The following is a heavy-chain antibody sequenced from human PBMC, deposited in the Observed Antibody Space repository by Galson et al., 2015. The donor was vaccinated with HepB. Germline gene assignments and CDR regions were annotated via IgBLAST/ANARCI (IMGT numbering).Heavy chain of an antibody. CDR3: ARAGFGGGYSYGEFDY. CDR1: GYTFTSYA. Sequence: SVKVSCKASGYTFTSYAMNWVRQAPGQGLEWIGWINTNTGNPTYAQGFTGRFVFSLDTSVSTAYLQISSLKAEDTAVYYCARAGFGGGYSYGEFDYWGQGTLVTVSS. D-gene: IGHD5-18*01. V-gene: IGHV7-4-1*02. CDR2: INTNTGNP. J-gene: IGHJ4*02.